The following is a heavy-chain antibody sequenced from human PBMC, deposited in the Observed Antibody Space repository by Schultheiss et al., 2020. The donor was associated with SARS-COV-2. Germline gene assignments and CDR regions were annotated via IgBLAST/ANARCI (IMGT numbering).Heavy chain of an antibody. J-gene: IGHJ4*02. D-gene: IGHD1-26*01. CDR2: ISGSGGST. CDR3: ARDPREVQEYYFDY. CDR1: GFTFSSYA. V-gene: IGHV3-23*01. Sequence: GGSLRLSCAASGFTFSSYAMSWVRQAPGKGLEWVSAISGSGGSTYYADSVKGRFTISRDNAKNSLYLQMNSLGAEDTAVYYCARDPREVQEYYFDYWGRGTLVTVSS.